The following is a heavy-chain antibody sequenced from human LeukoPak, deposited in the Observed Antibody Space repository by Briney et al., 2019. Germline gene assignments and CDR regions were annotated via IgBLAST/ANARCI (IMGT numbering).Heavy chain of an antibody. D-gene: IGHD1-26*01. CDR3: ARWGGSPDTFDI. Sequence: GGSLRLSCAASGFIFSNYDMHWVRQATGKGLEWVSAIGTAGDSYYPGSVKGRFTISRENVKNSLYLQMNSLRVGDTAVYYCARWGGSPDTFDIWGQGTMVIVSS. CDR1: GFIFSNYD. CDR2: IGTAGDS. V-gene: IGHV3-13*01. J-gene: IGHJ3*02.